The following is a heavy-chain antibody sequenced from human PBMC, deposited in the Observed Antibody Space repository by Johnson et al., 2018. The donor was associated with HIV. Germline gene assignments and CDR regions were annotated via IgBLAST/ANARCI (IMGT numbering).Heavy chain of an antibody. CDR3: ARVESDNFSSVPAAFDI. CDR1: GFTVSSNY. J-gene: IGHJ3*02. CDR2: IYSGGST. V-gene: IGHV3-53*01. D-gene: IGHD6-13*01. Sequence: VQLVESGGGLIQPGGSLRLSCAASGFTVSSNYMSWVRQAPGTGLEWVSVIYSGGSTYYAVSVKGRFTISRDNSKNTLYLQMNSLRAEETAVYYCARVESDNFSSVPAAFDIWGQGTMVTVSS.